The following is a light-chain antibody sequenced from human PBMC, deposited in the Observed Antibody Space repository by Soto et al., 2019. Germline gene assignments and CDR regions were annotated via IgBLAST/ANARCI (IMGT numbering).Light chain of an antibody. V-gene: IGKV3-20*01. Sequence: EIVLTQSPATLSLSPGERATPSCRASQSVSSYLAWYQQKPGQAPRLLIYGASSRATGIPDRFSGSGSGTDFTLTISRLEPEDFAVYYCQQYGSSPRLTFGGGTKVDIK. CDR2: GAS. CDR1: QSVSSY. CDR3: QQYGSSPRLT. J-gene: IGKJ4*01.